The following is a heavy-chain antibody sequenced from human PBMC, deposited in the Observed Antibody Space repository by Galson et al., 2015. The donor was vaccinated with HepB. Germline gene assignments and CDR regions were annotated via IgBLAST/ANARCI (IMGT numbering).Heavy chain of an antibody. CDR1: GGSFSGYY. D-gene: IGHD3-22*01. CDR3: ARGGDYYDSKRPIDY. V-gene: IGHV4-34*01. Sequence: SETLSLICAVYGGSFSGYYWSWIRQPPGKGLEWIGEINHSGSTNYNPSLKSRVTISMDMSKHQFSLKLSSVIAADTAVYYCARGGDYYDSKRPIDYWGQGTLVTVSS. J-gene: IGHJ4*02. CDR2: INHSGST.